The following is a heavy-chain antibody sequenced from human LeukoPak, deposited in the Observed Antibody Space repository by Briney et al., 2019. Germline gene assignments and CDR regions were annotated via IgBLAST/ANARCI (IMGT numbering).Heavy chain of an antibody. CDR3: AREAAARYYDSSGNGGFDP. J-gene: IGHJ5*02. CDR2: IYSGGST. V-gene: IGHV3-66*02. Sequence: PGGSLRLSCAVSGFIVNSNYMSWVRQAPGKGLEWVSLIYSGGSTFYADSVKGRFTISRDNSKNTLYLQMNSLRAEDTAVYYCAREAAARYYDSSGNGGFDPWGQGTLVTVSS. D-gene: IGHD3-22*01. CDR1: GFIVNSNY.